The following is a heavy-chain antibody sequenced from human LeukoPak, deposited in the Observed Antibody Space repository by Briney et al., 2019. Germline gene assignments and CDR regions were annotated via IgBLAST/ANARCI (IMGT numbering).Heavy chain of an antibody. CDR1: GFTFSRHE. Sequence: GTSLRLSCTASGFTFSRHEMHWVRQAPGKGLEWLSVVWSNATTTDYADSLEGRFTTSKDNSRNTVYLKMNNLRAEDTAVYYCASGAWYGSGSWGYWGQGTRVTVSS. CDR2: VWSNATTT. J-gene: IGHJ4*02. D-gene: IGHD3-10*01. CDR3: ASGAWYGSGSWGY. V-gene: IGHV3-33*01.